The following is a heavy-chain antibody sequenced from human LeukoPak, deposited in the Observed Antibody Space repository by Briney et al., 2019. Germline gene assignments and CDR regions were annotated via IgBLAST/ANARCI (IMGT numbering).Heavy chain of an antibody. CDR1: GDSTSSSTYY. J-gene: IGHJ3*02. D-gene: IGHD5-12*01. CDR2: IYDSGTT. CDR3: ATHRRSGSGGSENAFDI. Sequence: SETLSLTCTVSGDSTSSSTYYWDWIRQAPGKGLEWIGNIYDSGTTHYNPSLKSRVTISGDTSKNQFSLKLNSVTAADTAIYYCATHRRSGSGGSENAFDIWGQGTMVTVSS. V-gene: IGHV4-39*01.